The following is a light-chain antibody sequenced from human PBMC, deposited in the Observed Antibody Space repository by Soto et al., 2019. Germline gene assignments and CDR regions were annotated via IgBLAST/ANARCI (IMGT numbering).Light chain of an antibody. J-gene: IGLJ3*02. V-gene: IGLV1-40*01. Sequence: QSVLTQPPSVSGAPGQRVTISCTGSNSNIGANFAVHWYQQVPGAAPRLLIYDNSNRPSGVPDRFSGSKSGTSASLAITGLQPDDEADYYCQSYDNGLQWVFGGGTKVTVL. CDR1: NSNIGANFA. CDR2: DNS. CDR3: QSYDNGLQWV.